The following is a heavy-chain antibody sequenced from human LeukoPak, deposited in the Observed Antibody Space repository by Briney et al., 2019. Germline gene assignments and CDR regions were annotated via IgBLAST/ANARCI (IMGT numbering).Heavy chain of an antibody. CDR2: IYYIGST. CDR3: ARETYCAADCYSGFDF. Sequence: PSETLSLTCTVSGGSISSYYWSWIRQPPGKGLEWIGYIYYIGSTNYNPSLKSRVTISVDTSKNQFSLKLSSVTAADTAVYYCARETYCAADCYSGFDFWGQGTLVTVSS. D-gene: IGHD2-21*02. V-gene: IGHV4-59*01. J-gene: IGHJ4*02. CDR1: GGSISSYY.